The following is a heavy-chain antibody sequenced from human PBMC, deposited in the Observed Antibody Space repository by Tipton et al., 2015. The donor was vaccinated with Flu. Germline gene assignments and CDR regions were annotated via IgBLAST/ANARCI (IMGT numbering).Heavy chain of an antibody. J-gene: IGHJ4*02. V-gene: IGHV4-61*02. CDR3: AREPPGY. CDR1: GGSISSGNNY. CDR2: IYTSGST. Sequence: TLSLTCTVSGGSISSGNNYWGWIRQPAGKGLEWIGRIYTSGSTSYNPSLKSRVTISVDTSKNQFSLKLSSVTAADTAVYYCAREPPGYWSLGTLGTVSS.